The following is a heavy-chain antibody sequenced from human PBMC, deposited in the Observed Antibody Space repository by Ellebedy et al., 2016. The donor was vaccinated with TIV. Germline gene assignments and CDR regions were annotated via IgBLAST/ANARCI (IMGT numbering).Heavy chain of an antibody. CDR2: INPSGGRT. D-gene: IGHD2-15*01. Sequence: ASVKVSXKASGYTFTDYGISWVRQAPGQGLEWMGVINPSGGRTSYAEKFQGRVTMTSDTSTSTVYMELSSLRSEDTAVYHCARGGVRYCGGGSCFYFDHWGQGTLVTVSS. CDR1: GYTFTDYG. CDR3: ARGGVRYCGGGSCFYFDH. V-gene: IGHV1-46*01. J-gene: IGHJ4*02.